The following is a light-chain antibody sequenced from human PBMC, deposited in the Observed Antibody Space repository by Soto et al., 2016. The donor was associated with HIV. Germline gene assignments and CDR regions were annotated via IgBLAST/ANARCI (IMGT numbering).Light chain of an antibody. J-gene: IGLJ2*01. CDR3: QAWDXRYRV. Sequence: SYVLTQPPSLSVAPRKTARITCGGNERWNKYACWYQQKPGQSPVLVMYQDNKRPSGIPERFSGSDSGNTATLTISGTQSMDEADYFCQAWDXRYRVFVGRT. V-gene: IGLV3-1*01. CDR1: ERWNKY. CDR2: QDN.